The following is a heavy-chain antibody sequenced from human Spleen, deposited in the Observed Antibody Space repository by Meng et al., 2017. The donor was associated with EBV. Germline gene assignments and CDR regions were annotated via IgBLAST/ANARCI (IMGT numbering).Heavy chain of an antibody. CDR2: ISHSGST. D-gene: IGHD6-6*01. Sequence: VHPQLVGPGRLEPSGTRTLTCAVYGGSFRDYYWSWIRQPPGKGLEWIGEISHSGSTNYSPSLKSRVTISADMSKNQFSLKVSSVTAADTAVYYCARERSDQVVVGYNWFDPWGQGTLVTVSS. V-gene: IGHV4-34*02. J-gene: IGHJ5*02. CDR3: ARERSDQVVVGYNWFDP. CDR1: GGSFRDYY.